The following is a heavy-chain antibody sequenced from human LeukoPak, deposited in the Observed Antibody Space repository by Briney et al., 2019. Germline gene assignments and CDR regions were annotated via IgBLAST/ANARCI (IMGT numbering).Heavy chain of an antibody. V-gene: IGHV4-39*07. CDR3: ARSVRVRPSLYYFDY. J-gene: IGHJ4*02. D-gene: IGHD3-10*02. Sequence: PSETLSLTCTVSGGSISSRSYYWGWIRQPPGKGLEWIGNIYYSGSTYYSPSLKSRVTISVDTSKNHFSLKLSSVAAADTAVYYCARSVRVRPSLYYFDYWGQGTLVTVSS. CDR2: IYYSGST. CDR1: GGSISSRSYY.